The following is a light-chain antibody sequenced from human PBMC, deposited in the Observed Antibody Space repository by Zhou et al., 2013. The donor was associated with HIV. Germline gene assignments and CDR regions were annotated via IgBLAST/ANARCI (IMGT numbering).Light chain of an antibody. CDR1: QTDY. CDR3: QQTYSSPWT. Sequence: IQMTQSPASLSASVGDRVTITCRASQTDYLSWYQQKPGKAPRLLIYAASSLQSGVTSRFSGSGSGTDFALTISSLQPEDIATYSCQQTYSSPWTFGQQTYVEV. V-gene: IGKV1-39*01. CDR2: AAS. J-gene: IGKJ1*01.